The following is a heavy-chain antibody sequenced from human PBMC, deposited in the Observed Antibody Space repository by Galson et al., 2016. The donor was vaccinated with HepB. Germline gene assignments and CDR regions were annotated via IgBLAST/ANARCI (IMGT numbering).Heavy chain of an antibody. D-gene: IGHD1-26*01. J-gene: IGHJ6*02. Sequence: SVKVSCKASGGTFSSYAISWVRQAPGQGLEWMGGITPIFGTTNYAQTFQGRITITADESRSTAYMELSSLRSEDTAVYYCARDSAVGATEFYFGMDVWGQGTMVTASS. V-gene: IGHV1-69*13. CDR1: GGTFSSYA. CDR2: ITPIFGTT. CDR3: ARDSAVGATEFYFGMDV.